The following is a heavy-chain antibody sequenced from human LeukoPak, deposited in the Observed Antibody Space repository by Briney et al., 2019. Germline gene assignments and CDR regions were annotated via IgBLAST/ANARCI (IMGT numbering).Heavy chain of an antibody. CDR3: AKDTGPWGSPTNFDY. D-gene: IGHD7-27*01. Sequence: PGGSLRLSCAASGFTFSSYGMHWVRQAQGKGLEWVAFIRYDGSNKYYADSVKGRFTISRDNSKNTLYLQMNSLRAEDTAVYYCAKDTGPWGSPTNFDYWGQGTLVTVSS. V-gene: IGHV3-30*02. CDR1: GFTFSSYG. CDR2: IRYDGSNK. J-gene: IGHJ4*02.